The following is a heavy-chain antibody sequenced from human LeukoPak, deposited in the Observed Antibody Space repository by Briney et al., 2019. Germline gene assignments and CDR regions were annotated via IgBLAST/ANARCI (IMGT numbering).Heavy chain of an antibody. CDR3: ARALTTLTYEGY. CDR2: ISGSSSYI. V-gene: IGHV3-21*01. CDR1: GFTFSSYT. D-gene: IGHD1-1*01. J-gene: IGHJ4*02. Sequence: GGSLRLSCAASGFTFSSYTIHWIRQAPGKGLEWVSSISGSSSYIFYADSVKGRFTVSRDNAKDSLYLQMNSLRAEDTAVYYCARALTTLTYEGYWGQGTLVTVSS.